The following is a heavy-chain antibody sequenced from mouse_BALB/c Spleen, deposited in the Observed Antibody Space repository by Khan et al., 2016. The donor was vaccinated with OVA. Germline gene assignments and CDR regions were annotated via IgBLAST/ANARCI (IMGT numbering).Heavy chain of an antibody. Sequence: EVQRVESGGGLVKPGGSLKVSCAVSGFTLSRYAMSWVRQTPEKRLEWVATISSGGTYTYYPDSVKGRFTISRDNAENTLYLHMSNLRSEDTAMYNCARSDGYDGRGAMDYWGQGTSVTVSS. CDR1: GFTLSRYA. CDR2: ISSGGTYT. CDR3: ARSDGYDGRGAMDY. D-gene: IGHD2-2*01. J-gene: IGHJ4*01. V-gene: IGHV5-9-3*01.